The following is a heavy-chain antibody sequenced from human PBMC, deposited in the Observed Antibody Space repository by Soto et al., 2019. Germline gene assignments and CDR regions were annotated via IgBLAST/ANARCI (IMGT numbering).Heavy chain of an antibody. CDR2: IDPTDSYI. CDR1: GYSFTSYW. J-gene: IGHJ4*02. Sequence: GESLKISCKGSGYSFTSYWISWVRQMPGKGLECMGRIDPTDSYIDYGPSFEGHVTMSVDRSSNTAYLEWSSLKASDSAMYYCARLQAAAGDNDLTFDYWGQGTLVTVSS. D-gene: IGHD6-13*01. CDR3: ARLQAAAGDNDLTFDY. V-gene: IGHV5-10-1*01.